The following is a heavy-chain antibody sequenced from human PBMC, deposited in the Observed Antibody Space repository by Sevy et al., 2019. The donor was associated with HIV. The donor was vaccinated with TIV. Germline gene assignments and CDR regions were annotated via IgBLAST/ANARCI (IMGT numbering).Heavy chain of an antibody. CDR3: ATSAAATRGFDS. J-gene: IGHJ4*02. V-gene: IGHV5-51*01. Sequence: GESLKISCKGSGYSFSNYWIGWVRQMPGKGLEWMGTIYPDDSDTRYSPSFQGQVIISADKSITTAYLQWGRLEASGTAMYYCATSAAATRGFDSWGQGTLVTVSS. D-gene: IGHD2-2*01. CDR2: IYPDDSDT. CDR1: GYSFSNYW.